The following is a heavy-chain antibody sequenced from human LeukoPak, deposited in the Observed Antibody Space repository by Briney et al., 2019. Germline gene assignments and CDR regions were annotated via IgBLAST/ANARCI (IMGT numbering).Heavy chain of an antibody. CDR1: GFTFDDYA. Sequence: PGGSLRLSCAASGFTFDDYAMHWVRQAPGKGLEWVSLISGDGGSTYYADSVEGRFTISRDNAKNSLYLQMNSLRADDTAVYYCARLRSKYWFDPWGQGTLVTVSS. CDR2: ISGDGGST. J-gene: IGHJ5*02. CDR3: ARLRSKYWFDP. V-gene: IGHV3-43*02. D-gene: IGHD4-11*01.